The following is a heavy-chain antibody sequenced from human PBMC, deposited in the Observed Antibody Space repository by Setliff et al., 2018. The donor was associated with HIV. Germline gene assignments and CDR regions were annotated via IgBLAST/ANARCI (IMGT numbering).Heavy chain of an antibody. J-gene: IGHJ4*02. CDR3: AKGHYDDWYYFDY. Sequence: PGGSLRLSCVASGFSFNNYWMNWVRQAPGKGLEWVANIKKDGSEKYYVDSVKGRFIISRDNAKNSLYLQMNSLRADDTAMYYCAKGHYDDWYYFDYWGPGTLVTVSS. D-gene: IGHD4-17*01. V-gene: IGHV3-7*03. CDR2: IKKDGSEK. CDR1: GFSFNNYW.